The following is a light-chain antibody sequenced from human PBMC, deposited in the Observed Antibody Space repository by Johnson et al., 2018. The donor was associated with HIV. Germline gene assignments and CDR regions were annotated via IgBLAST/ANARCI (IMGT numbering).Light chain of an antibody. Sequence: QSVLTQPPSVSAAPGQKVTISCSGSSSNIGNNYVSWYQQLPGTAPRIVTNDNNKRPSGIPDRFSGSKSGTSATLGITGLQTGDEADYYCGTWDSSLSAYVFGTGTKVTVL. CDR2: DNN. CDR1: SSNIGNNY. CDR3: GTWDSSLSAYV. V-gene: IGLV1-51*01. J-gene: IGLJ1*01.